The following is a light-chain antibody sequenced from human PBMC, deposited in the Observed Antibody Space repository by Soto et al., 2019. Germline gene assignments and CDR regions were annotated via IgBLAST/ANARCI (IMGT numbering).Light chain of an antibody. CDR2: KVS. V-gene: IGKV2-30*01. J-gene: IGKJ1*01. CDR3: MQGTHWPPT. Sequence: DVLMTQSPLSLPVTLGQPASISCRSSQSLVSSDGNTYLNWFHLRPGQSPRRLIYKVSNRDPGIPDRFSGGGSGTDFTLKIIRVEAEDIGVYYCMQGTHWPPTFGQGTKVEIK. CDR1: QSLVSSDGNTY.